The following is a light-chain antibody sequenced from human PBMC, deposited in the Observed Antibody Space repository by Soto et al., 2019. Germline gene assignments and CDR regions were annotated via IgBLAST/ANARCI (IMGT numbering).Light chain of an antibody. CDR1: SSDVGGYNY. Sequence: QSVLTQPRSVSGSPGQSVTISCTGASSDVGGYNYVSWYQQHPVKSPKLMIYDVSKRPSGVPDRFSGSKSGNTASLTISGLQTDDEADYYCCSYAGRYTYVFGTGTKVTVL. CDR2: DVS. J-gene: IGLJ1*01. V-gene: IGLV2-11*01. CDR3: CSYAGRYTYV.